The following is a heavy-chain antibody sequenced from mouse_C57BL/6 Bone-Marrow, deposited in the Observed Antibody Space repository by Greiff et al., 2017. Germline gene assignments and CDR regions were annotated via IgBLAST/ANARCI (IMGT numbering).Heavy chain of an antibody. CDR3: ATSTGTTAVYWYFDV. D-gene: IGHD4-1*02. CDR2: IDPSDSYT. V-gene: IGHV1-69*01. CDR1: GYTFTSYW. J-gene: IGHJ1*03. Sequence: VKLQQPGAELVMPGASVKLSCKASGYTFTSYWMHWVKQRPGQGLEWIGEIDPSDSYTNYNQKFKGKSTLTVDKSSSTAYMQLSSLTSEDSAVYYCATSTGTTAVYWYFDVWGTGTTVTVSS.